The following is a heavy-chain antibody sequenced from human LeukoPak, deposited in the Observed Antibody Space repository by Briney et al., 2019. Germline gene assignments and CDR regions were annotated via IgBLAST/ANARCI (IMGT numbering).Heavy chain of an antibody. V-gene: IGHV3-23*01. CDR2: ISGGAGGA. D-gene: IGHD3-10*01. CDR3: AKDGGYGSGSYYPDY. CDR1: GFTFSSYA. Sequence: GGSLRLSCAASGFTFSSYAMNWVRQAPGKGLEWVSSISGGAGGAAYADSVKGRFTMSRDNSKNTLYLQMNSLRAEDTAVYYCAKDGGYGSGSYYPDYWGQGTLVTVSP. J-gene: IGHJ4*02.